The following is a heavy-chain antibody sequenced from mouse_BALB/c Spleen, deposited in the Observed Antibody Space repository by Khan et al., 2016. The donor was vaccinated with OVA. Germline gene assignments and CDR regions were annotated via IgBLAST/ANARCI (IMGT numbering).Heavy chain of an antibody. CDR1: GFTFSRFG. CDR2: ISSGSSTI. J-gene: IGHJ2*01. Sequence: DVHLVESGGGLVQPGGSRKLSCAASGFTFSRFGMHWVRQAPEKGLEWVAYISSGSSTIYYADTVKGRFTISRDNTKNTLFLQMTSLRSEDTAMYYCARDSNFDYWGQGTTLTVSS. V-gene: IGHV5-17*02. CDR3: ARDSNFDY.